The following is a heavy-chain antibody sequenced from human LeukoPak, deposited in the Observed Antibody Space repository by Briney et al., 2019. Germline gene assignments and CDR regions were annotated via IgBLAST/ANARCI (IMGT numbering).Heavy chain of an antibody. CDR2: IYPGDSDT. D-gene: IGHD3-22*01. V-gene: IGHV5-51*01. CDR1: GYSFTTYW. J-gene: IGHJ4*02. CDR3: ARLYHYFNGRDYYPDYFDF. Sequence: GESLKISCKGSGYSFTTYWIGWVRQMPGKGLECMGIIYPGDSDTRYSPSLQGQVTISADKSISTAYLQWSSLRASDTAMYYCARLYHYFNGRDYYPDYFDFWGQGTLVTVSS.